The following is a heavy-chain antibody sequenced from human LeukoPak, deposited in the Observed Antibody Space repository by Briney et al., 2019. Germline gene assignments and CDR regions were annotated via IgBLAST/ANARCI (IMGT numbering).Heavy chain of an antibody. D-gene: IGHD1-26*01. J-gene: IGHJ6*03. CDR3: ARWVGNYYYYMDV. V-gene: IGHV4-34*01. Sequence: PSETLSLTCAVYGGSFSGYYWSWIRQPPGKGLEWIGEINHSGSTNYNPSLKSRVTISVDTSKNQFSLKLSSVTAADTAVYYCARWVGNYYYYMDVWGKGTTVTVSS. CDR2: INHSGST. CDR1: GGSFSGYY.